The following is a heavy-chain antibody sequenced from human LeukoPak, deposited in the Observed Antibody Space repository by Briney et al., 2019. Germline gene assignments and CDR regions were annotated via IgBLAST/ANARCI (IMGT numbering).Heavy chain of an antibody. CDR1: GFTFSSYS. Sequence: GGSLRLSCAASGFTFSSYSMNWVRQAPGKGLEWVSSISSSSSYIDYADSVKGRFTISRDNAKNSLYLQMNSLRAEDTAVYYCAREWDSGGYEEAFDYWGQGTLVTVSS. V-gene: IGHV3-21*01. D-gene: IGHD5-12*01. J-gene: IGHJ4*02. CDR2: ISSSSSYI. CDR3: AREWDSGGYEEAFDY.